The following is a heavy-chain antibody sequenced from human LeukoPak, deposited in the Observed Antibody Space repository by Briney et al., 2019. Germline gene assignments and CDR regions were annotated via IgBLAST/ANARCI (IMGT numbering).Heavy chain of an antibody. CDR2: ISYDGSNK. CDR3: AKGWHDYGMDV. Sequence: GGSLRLSCAASGFTFSSSAMSWVRQAPGKGLEWVAVISYDGSNKYYADSVKGRLTISRDNSKNTLYLQMNSLRAEDTAVYYCAKGWHDYGMDVWGQGTTVTVSS. V-gene: IGHV3-30*18. CDR1: GFTFSSSA. J-gene: IGHJ6*02. D-gene: IGHD2-15*01.